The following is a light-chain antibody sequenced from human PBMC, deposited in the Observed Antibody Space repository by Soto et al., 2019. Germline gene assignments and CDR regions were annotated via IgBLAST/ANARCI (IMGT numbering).Light chain of an antibody. CDR3: HQYNTYSS. Sequence: DIQMTQSPSTLSASVGDRVSITCRASQSLSTWLAWYQHKPGTAPKLLIFDASSLESGVPSRFSGSGSGTEFTLTISSLQPDDVATYYCHQYNTYSSFGQGTKVEIK. CDR1: QSLSTW. V-gene: IGKV1-5*01. J-gene: IGKJ1*01. CDR2: DAS.